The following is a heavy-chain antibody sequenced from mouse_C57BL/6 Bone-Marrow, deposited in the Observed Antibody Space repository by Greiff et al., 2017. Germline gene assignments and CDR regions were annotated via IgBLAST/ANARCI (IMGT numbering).Heavy chain of an antibody. CDR3: ARPLDSSGYVWFAY. Sequence: VQLQQPGAELVKPGASVKLSCKASGYTFTSYWMQWVKQRPGQGLEWIGEIDPSDSYTNYNQNFKGKGTLTVDTSSSTAYMQLSSLTSEDSAVYYCARPLDSSGYVWFAYWGQGTLVTVSA. CDR1: GYTFTSYW. D-gene: IGHD3-2*02. CDR2: IDPSDSYT. V-gene: IGHV1-50*01. J-gene: IGHJ3*01.